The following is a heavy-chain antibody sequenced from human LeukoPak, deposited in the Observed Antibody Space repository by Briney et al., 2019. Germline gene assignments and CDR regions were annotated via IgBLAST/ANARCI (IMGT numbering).Heavy chain of an antibody. CDR3: VRGNYDNRGYSNAFDI. Sequence: SDTLSLTCTVSGASISSSYWSWIRQPPGKRLEWIGYIYYNGNTNSNPSLKSRVTISADTSKNQFSLNLSSVTAADTAVYYCVRGNYDNRGYSNAFDIWGQGALVTVS. J-gene: IGHJ3*02. D-gene: IGHD3-22*01. V-gene: IGHV4-59*07. CDR1: GASISSSY. CDR2: IYYNGNT.